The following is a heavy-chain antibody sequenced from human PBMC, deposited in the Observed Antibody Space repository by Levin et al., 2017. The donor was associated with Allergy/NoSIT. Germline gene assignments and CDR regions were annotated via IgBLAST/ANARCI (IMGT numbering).Heavy chain of an antibody. CDR3: AKSIASRRGFDY. J-gene: IGHJ4*02. Sequence: LSLTCAASGFTFSTYAMIWVRQAPGKGLECVSAISASGDNTYYTDSVRGRFTISRDNSGNTLYLQMNSLRAEDTAVYYCAKSIASRRGFDYCGQGTLVTVSS. CDR2: ISASGDNT. CDR1: GFTFSTYA. V-gene: IGHV3-23*01. D-gene: IGHD2-21*01.